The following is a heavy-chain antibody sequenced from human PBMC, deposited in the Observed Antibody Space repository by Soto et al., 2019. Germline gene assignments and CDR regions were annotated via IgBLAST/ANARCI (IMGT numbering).Heavy chain of an antibody. Sequence: SETLSLTCAVYGGSFSGYYWSWIRQPPGKGLEWIGEINHSGSTNYNPSLKSRVTISVDTSKNQFSLKLSSVTAADTAVYYCARDASSGWKADFDYWGQGTLVTVSS. J-gene: IGHJ4*02. CDR3: ARDASSGWKADFDY. D-gene: IGHD6-19*01. CDR2: INHSGST. V-gene: IGHV4-34*01. CDR1: GGSFSGYY.